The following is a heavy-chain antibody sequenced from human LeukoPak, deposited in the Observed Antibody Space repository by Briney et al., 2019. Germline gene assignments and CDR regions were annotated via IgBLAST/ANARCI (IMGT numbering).Heavy chain of an antibody. D-gene: IGHD6-19*01. V-gene: IGHV3-21*01. CDR3: ARLKAVAGMNLPPDY. J-gene: IGHJ4*02. CDR1: GLTFSSYS. Sequence: GGSLRLSCAASGLTFSSYSMNWVRQAPGKGLEWVSSISSSSSYINYADSVRGRFTISRDNAKNSLFLQMDSLRAEDTAVYYCARLKAVAGMNLPPDYWGQGTLVTVSS. CDR2: ISSSSSYI.